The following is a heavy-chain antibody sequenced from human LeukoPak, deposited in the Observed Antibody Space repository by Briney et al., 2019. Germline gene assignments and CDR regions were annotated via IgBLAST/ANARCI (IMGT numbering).Heavy chain of an antibody. D-gene: IGHD5-18*01. CDR2: ISSSGSTI. CDR1: GFTFSNYE. Sequence: GGSLRLSCAASGFTFSNYEMNWVRQAPGKGLEWVSYISSSGSTIYYADSVKGRFTISRDNAKNSLYLQMNSLRAEDTAVYYCARGDTAMVDYYYYMDVWGKGTTVTISS. CDR3: ARGDTAMVDYYYYMDV. V-gene: IGHV3-48*03. J-gene: IGHJ6*03.